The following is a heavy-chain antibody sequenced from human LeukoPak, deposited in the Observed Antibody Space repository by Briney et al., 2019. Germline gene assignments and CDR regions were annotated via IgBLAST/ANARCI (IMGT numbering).Heavy chain of an antibody. CDR1: GGSFSGYY. CDR3: AREILEYYYDSSGYYDH. Sequence: PSETLSLTCAVYGGSFSGYYWSWIRQPPGKGLEWIGEINHSGSTNYNPSLKSRVTISVDTSKNQFSLKLSSVTAAGTAVYYCAREILEYYYDSSGYYDHWGQGTLVTVSS. D-gene: IGHD3-22*01. J-gene: IGHJ5*02. CDR2: INHSGST. V-gene: IGHV4-34*01.